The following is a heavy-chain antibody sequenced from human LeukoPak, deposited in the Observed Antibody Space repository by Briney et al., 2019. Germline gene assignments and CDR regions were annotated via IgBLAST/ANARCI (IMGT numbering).Heavy chain of an antibody. Sequence: SETLSLTCTVSGGSISSSSHWWGWIRQPPGKGLEWIANIYYSGSIHYNPSLKSRVTISIEKSKNQFSLKLSSVTAADTAVYYCARNYYESSGYYPWNFDYWGQGTLVTASS. CDR2: IYYSGSI. CDR1: GGSISSSSHW. D-gene: IGHD3-22*01. V-gene: IGHV4-39*01. CDR3: ARNYYESSGYYPWNFDY. J-gene: IGHJ4*02.